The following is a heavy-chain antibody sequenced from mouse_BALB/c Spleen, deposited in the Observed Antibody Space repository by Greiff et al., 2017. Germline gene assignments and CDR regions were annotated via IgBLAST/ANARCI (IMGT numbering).Heavy chain of an antibody. CDR2: IWSGGST. D-gene: IGHD4-1*01. Sequence: VKLQESGPGLVQPSQSLSITCTVSGFSLTSYGVHWVRQSPGKGLEWLGVIWSGGSTDYNAAFISRLSISKDNSKSQVFFKMNSLQANDTAIYYCARKGTGAYYAMDYWGQGTSVTVSS. CDR1: GFSLTSYG. CDR3: ARKGTGAYYAMDY. V-gene: IGHV2-2*02. J-gene: IGHJ4*01.